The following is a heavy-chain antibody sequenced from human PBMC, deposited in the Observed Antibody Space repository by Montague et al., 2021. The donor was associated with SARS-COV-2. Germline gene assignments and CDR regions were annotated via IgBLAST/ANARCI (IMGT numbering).Heavy chain of an antibody. CDR3: AREVPITIFGVVTDNSWFDP. V-gene: IGHV3-66*01. CDR1: GFTVSSNY. D-gene: IGHD3-3*01. Sequence: SLRLSCAASGFTVSSNYMSWVRQAPGKGLEWVSVIYSGVSTYYAYSVNGRFTISRDNSKNTLYLQMNSLRAEDTAVYYCAREVPITIFGVVTDNSWFDPWGQGTLVTVSS. CDR2: IYSGVST. J-gene: IGHJ5*02.